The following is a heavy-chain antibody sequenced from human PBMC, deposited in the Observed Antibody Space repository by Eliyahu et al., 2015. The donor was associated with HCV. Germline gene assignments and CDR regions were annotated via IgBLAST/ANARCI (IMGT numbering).Heavy chain of an antibody. J-gene: IGHJ4*02. CDR2: INPHNGDT. V-gene: IGHV1-2*02. CDR3: AKDEGSTNSGDF. D-gene: IGHD2-8*01. CDR1: GYPFPGYY. Sequence: QVQLVQSGAEVKKPGASVKVSCKASGYPFPGYYLHWVRQAPGQGLEWMGWINPHNGDTKYAQNFQGRVAMTRDTSVTTAYMELSRLRPDDTAVYYCAKDEGSTNSGDFWGQGTLVTVSS.